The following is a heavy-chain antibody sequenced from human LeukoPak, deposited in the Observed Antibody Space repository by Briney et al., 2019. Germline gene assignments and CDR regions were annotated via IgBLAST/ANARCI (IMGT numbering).Heavy chain of an antibody. CDR2: ISAYNGNT. CDR1: GYTFTSYV. V-gene: IGHV1-18*01. CDR3: ARVGDIVLMVYARAYYFDY. J-gene: IGHJ4*02. Sequence: GASVKVSCKASGYTFTSYVISWVRQAPGQGLEWMGWISAYNGNTNYAQKLQGRVTMTTGTSTSTAYMELRSLRSDDTAVYYCARVGDIVLMVYARAYYFDYWGQGTLVTVSS. D-gene: IGHD2-8*01.